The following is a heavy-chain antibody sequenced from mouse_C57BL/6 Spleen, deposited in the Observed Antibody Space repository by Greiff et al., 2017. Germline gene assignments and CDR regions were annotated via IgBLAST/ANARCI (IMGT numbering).Heavy chain of an antibody. D-gene: IGHD2-2*01. Sequence: QVQLKQPGAELVRPGSSVKLSCKASGYTFTSYWMHWVKQRPIQGLEWIGNIDPSDSETHYNQKFKDKATLTVDKSSSTAYMQLSSLTSEDSAVYYCARGIFMVTTERAMDYWGQGTSVTVSS. CDR1: GYTFTSYW. CDR2: IDPSDSET. CDR3: ARGIFMVTTERAMDY. V-gene: IGHV1-52*01. J-gene: IGHJ4*01.